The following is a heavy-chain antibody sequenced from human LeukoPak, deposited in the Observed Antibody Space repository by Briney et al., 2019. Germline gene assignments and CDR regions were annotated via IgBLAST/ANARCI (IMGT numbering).Heavy chain of an antibody. J-gene: IGHJ4*02. CDR3: ARDRGGSYSIDY. V-gene: IGHV1-46*01. Sequence: ASVRVSCKASGYTLTSSHAHWVRQAPGQGLEWMGIINCGDGYTNYAQKFQGRVSVTSDTSTSIIYMELSSLRAEDTAIYYCARDRGGSYSIDYWGQGTLVTVSS. D-gene: IGHD1-26*01. CDR2: INCGDGYT. CDR1: GYTLTSSH.